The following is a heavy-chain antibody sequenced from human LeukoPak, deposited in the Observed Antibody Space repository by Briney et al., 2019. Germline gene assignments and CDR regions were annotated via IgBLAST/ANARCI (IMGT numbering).Heavy chain of an antibody. D-gene: IGHD2-2*01. CDR2: IIPIFGTA. J-gene: IGHJ6*02. CDR1: GGTFSSYA. Sequence: SVKVSCKASGGTFSSYAISWVRQAPGQGLEWMGGIIPIFGTADYAQKFQGRVTITADESTSTAYMELSSLRSEDTAVYYCARGVVVVVPAAMPEGYYFYYGMDVWGQGTTVTVSS. V-gene: IGHV1-69*01. CDR3: ARGVVVVVPAAMPEGYYFYYGMDV.